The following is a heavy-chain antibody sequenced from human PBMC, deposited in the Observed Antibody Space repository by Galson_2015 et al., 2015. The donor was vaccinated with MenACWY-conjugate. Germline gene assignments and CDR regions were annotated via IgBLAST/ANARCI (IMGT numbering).Heavy chain of an antibody. J-gene: IGHJ4*02. V-gene: IGHV3-48*01. CDR3: ARVKYDGDYPHFDY. Sequence: SLRLSCAASGFTFSIHSMNWVRQAPGKGLEWVSYISSSSSTIYYADSVKGRFTISRDNAKNSLYLQMNSLRAEDTAVYYCARVKYDGDYPHFDYWGQGTLVTVSS. CDR2: ISSSSSTI. D-gene: IGHD4-17*01. CDR1: GFTFSIHS.